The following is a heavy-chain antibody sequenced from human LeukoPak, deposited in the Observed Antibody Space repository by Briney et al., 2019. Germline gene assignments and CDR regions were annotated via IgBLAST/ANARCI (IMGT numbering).Heavy chain of an antibody. CDR3: ARDSPGDDY. CDR2: ISAYNGNT. V-gene: IGHV1-18*01. J-gene: IGHJ4*02. Sequence: GASVKVSCKASGYTFTSYGISWVRQAPGQGLEWMGWISAYNGNTNYAQKLQGRVSMTTDTSATTAYMDLRSLRSDDTAVYYCARDSPGDDYWGQGTLVTVSS. CDR1: GYTFTSYG. D-gene: IGHD3-16*01.